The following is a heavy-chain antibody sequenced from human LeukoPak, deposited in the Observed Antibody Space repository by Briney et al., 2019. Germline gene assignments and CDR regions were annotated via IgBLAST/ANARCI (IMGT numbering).Heavy chain of an antibody. CDR3: ASSSGYYYFDY. D-gene: IGHD3-22*01. Sequence: PSETLSLTCAVYGGSFSGYYWSWIRQPPGRGLEWIGEINHSGSTNYNPSLKSRVTISVDTSKNQFSLKLSSVTAADTAVYYCASSSGYYYFDYWGQGTLVTVSS. J-gene: IGHJ4*02. CDR1: GGSFSGYY. CDR2: INHSGST. V-gene: IGHV4-34*01.